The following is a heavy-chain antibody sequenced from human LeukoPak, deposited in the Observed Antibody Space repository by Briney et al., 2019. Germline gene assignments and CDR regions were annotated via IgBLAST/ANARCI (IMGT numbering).Heavy chain of an antibody. V-gene: IGHV3-15*04. CDR2: IESKTDGGTT. CDR1: GFTFSNAW. Sequence: GGSLRLSCAASGFTFSNAWMSWVRQAPGKGLKWVGRIESKTDGGTTDYAAPVKGRFTISRDDSKNTLYPQMNSLKTEDTAVYYCTTDTSGDDYWGQGTLVTVSS. D-gene: IGHD7-27*01. J-gene: IGHJ4*02. CDR3: TTDTSGDDY.